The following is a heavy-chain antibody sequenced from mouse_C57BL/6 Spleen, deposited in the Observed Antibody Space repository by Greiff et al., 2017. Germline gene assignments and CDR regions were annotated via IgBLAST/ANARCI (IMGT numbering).Heavy chain of an antibody. D-gene: IGHD2-4*01. CDR3: ARRDYDVRSAMDY. CDR1: GYTFTSYW. CDR2: IDPSDSYT. J-gene: IGHJ4*01. Sequence: QVQLQQSGAELVKPGASVKLSCKASGYTFTSYWLQWVKQRPGQGLAWIGEIDPSDSYTNDNQKFQGKATLTVDTSSSTAYMQLSSLTSEDSAVYYCARRDYDVRSAMDYWGQGTSVTVSS. V-gene: IGHV1-50*01.